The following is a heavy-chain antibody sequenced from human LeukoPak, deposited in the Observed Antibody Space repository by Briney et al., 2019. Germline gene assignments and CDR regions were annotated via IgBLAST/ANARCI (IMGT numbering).Heavy chain of an antibody. J-gene: IGHJ4*02. CDR2: ISSNGNHI. CDR3: AREKSLIVGFMYFDK. Sequence: PGGSLRLSCVASGFTFKTFSMAWVRQAPGKGLEWVSSISSNGNHIDYADSVKGRFSISRDNAKNSFYLQMNNLRADDTATYYCAREKSLIVGFMYFDKWGQGTVVTVFS. CDR1: GFTFKTFS. D-gene: IGHD1-26*01. V-gene: IGHV3-21*01.